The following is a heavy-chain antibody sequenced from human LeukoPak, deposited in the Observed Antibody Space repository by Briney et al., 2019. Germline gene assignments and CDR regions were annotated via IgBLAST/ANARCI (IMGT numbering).Heavy chain of an antibody. CDR2: IYASGST. CDR3: ASLESGNRWSYFDL. D-gene: IGHD1-1*01. Sequence: SETLSLTCTVSVASISSYSWSWIRQPAGQGLEWIGRIYASGSTSYNPSLRTRVTMSEDTSKNQLSLKLTSRTAADTAVYYCASLESGNRWSYFDLWGQGTLVTVSS. V-gene: IGHV4-4*07. CDR1: VASISSYS. J-gene: IGHJ4*02.